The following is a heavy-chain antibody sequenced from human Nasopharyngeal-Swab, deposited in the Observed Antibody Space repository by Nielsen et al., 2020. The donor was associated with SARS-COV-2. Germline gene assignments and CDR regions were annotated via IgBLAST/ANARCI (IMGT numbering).Heavy chain of an antibody. V-gene: IGHV4-39*01. Sequence: SETLSLTCTVSGGSISSSHYYWGWIRQPPGEGLEWIGSISYSGSSYYNPSLKSRVIIPVDTSKNQFSLKLSSVTAADTTVYYCAKIGGGIAVAGYAFDIWGQGTMVTVSS. CDR1: GGSISSSHYY. CDR2: ISYSGSS. CDR3: AKIGGGIAVAGYAFDI. D-gene: IGHD6-19*01. J-gene: IGHJ3*02.